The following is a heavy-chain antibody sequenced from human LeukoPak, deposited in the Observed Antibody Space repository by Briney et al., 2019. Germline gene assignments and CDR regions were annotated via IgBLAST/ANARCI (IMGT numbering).Heavy chain of an antibody. J-gene: IGHJ4*02. CDR2: IWHDGSAE. D-gene: IGHD6-19*01. Sequence: GGSLRLSCATSGFIFSSYGMYWVRQAPGKGLEWVAVIWHDGSAEFYADSVKGRFTISRDDSKNTGYLQMNSLRPEDTALYYCAKDNRGGWSGYFDYWGQGILVTVSS. V-gene: IGHV3-33*06. CDR3: AKDNRGGWSGYFDY. CDR1: GFIFSSYG.